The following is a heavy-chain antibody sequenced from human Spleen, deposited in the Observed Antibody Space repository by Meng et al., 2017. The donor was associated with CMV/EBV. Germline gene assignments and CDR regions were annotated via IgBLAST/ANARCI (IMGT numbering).Heavy chain of an antibody. CDR2: INPKSGVT. CDR1: GYTFSDYF. CDR3: AIGELRRIDK. V-gene: IGHV1-2*02. D-gene: IGHD7-27*01. Sequence: VSCKASGYTFSDYFLHWVRQAPGQGLEWMGWINPKSGVTNYAQRFQDRVTMTTDTSISTVYMELRRLRSNDTAVYYCAIGELRRIDKWGQGTLVTVSS. J-gene: IGHJ4*02.